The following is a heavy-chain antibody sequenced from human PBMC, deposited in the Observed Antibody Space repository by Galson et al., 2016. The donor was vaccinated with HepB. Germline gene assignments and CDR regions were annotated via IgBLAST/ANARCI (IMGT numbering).Heavy chain of an antibody. J-gene: IGHJ4*02. CDR1: GFTFSSYS. CDR2: IYVLGDTI. D-gene: IGHD6-19*01. CDR3: VREADYSSGVFDY. Sequence: FLRLSCAASGFTFSSYSMNWVRPAPGKGLEWIAYIYVLGDTIYYSDSVKGRFTISRDNAKNSLYLQMNSLRDEDTAIYYCVREADYSSGVFDYWGQGILVTVSS. V-gene: IGHV3-48*02.